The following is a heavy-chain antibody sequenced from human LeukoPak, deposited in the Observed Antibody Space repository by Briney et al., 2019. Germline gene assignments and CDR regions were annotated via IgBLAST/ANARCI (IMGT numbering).Heavy chain of an antibody. Sequence: GGSLRLSCAASGFTFSSYSMNWVRLAPGKGLEWISYISAGGTPVYYADSVEGRFTVSRDNEKNSLYLQLNSLRAEDTAVYYCAKQYSSSWYDLKKRDYWGQGTLVTVSS. J-gene: IGHJ4*02. V-gene: IGHV3-48*01. CDR2: ISAGGTPV. CDR1: GFTFSSYS. D-gene: IGHD6-13*01. CDR3: AKQYSSSWYDLKKRDY.